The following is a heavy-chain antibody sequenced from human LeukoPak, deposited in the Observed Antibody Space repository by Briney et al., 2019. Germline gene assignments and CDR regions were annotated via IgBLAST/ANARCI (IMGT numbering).Heavy chain of an antibody. CDR1: GGSISSYY. Sequence: SETLSLTCTVSGGSISSYYWSWIRQPPGKGLEWIGYIYYSGSTNYNPSLKSRVTISVDTSKNQFSLKLSSVTAADTAVYYCARANIVVVPAAKLPPVGWFDPWGQGTLVTVSS. CDR3: ARANIVVVPAAKLPPVGWFDP. V-gene: IGHV4-59*08. J-gene: IGHJ5*02. D-gene: IGHD2-2*01. CDR2: IYYSGST.